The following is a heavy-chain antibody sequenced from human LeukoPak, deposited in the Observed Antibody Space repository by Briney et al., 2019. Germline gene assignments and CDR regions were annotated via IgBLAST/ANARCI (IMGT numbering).Heavy chain of an antibody. CDR2: ISYDGSNK. J-gene: IGHJ4*02. D-gene: IGHD3-22*01. V-gene: IGHV3-30*18. CDR3: AKSRGKTMIVLGY. CDR1: GFTFSSYG. Sequence: PGRSLRLSCAASGFTFSSYGMHWVRQAPGKGLEWVAVISYDGSNKYYADSVKGRFTISRDNSKNTLYLQMNSLRAEDTAVYYSAKSRGKTMIVLGYWGQGTLVTVSS.